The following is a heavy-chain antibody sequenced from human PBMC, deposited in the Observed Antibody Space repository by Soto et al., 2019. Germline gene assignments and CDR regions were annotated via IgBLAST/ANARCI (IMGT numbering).Heavy chain of an antibody. CDR1: GFTFDDYA. V-gene: IGHV3-9*01. J-gene: IGHJ6*02. CDR2: ISWNSGSI. D-gene: IGHD2-2*01. CDR3: AKDVAYCSGSSCPGPPTQYYGIDV. Sequence: PGGSLRLSCAASGFTFDDYAMHWVRQAPGKGLEWVSGISWNSGSIGYADSVKGRFTISRDNAKNSLYLQMNSLRPGDAAIYFCAKDVAYCSGSSCPGPPTQYYGIDVWGQGTTVTVSS.